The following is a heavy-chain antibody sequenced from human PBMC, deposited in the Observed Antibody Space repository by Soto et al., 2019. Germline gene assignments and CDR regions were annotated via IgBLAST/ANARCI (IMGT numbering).Heavy chain of an antibody. CDR2: ISDASRAA. CDR1: GFTFRSYS. V-gene: IGHV3-48*02. CDR3: ASRKLGREKTFDL. J-gene: IGHJ4*02. D-gene: IGHD7-27*01. Sequence: EMQLVESGGDLVQRGGPVRLSCAASGFTFRSYSMNWVRQAPGKGLERISYISDASRAAYYTDSVKGRFTISRDDAKNSLYLQMDGLRDEDTAVYYCASRKLGREKTFDLWGQGTRVTVSA.